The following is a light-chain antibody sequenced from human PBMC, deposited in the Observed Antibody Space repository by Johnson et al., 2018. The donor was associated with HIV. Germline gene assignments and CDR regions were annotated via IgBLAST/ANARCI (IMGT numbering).Light chain of an antibody. Sequence: QAVLTQPPSVSAAPGQKVTISCSGSSSNIGNNYVSWYQQLPGTAPKLLIYENNKRPSGIPDRFSGSKSGTSATLGIIELQTGDEADYYCGTWDSSLSAYVSGTGTKVTFL. J-gene: IGLJ1*01. CDR2: ENN. V-gene: IGLV1-51*01. CDR1: SSNIGNNY. CDR3: GTWDSSLSAYV.